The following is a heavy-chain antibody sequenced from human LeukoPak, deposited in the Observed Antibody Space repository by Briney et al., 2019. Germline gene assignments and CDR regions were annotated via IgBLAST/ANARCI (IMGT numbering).Heavy chain of an antibody. D-gene: IGHD4-17*01. V-gene: IGHV4-34*01. Sequence: SETLSLTCTVSGGSISNYYWSWIRQPPGKGLEWIGEINHSGSTNYNPSLKSRVTISVDTSKNQFSLKLSSVTAADTAVYYCARGSTVTDYWGQGTLVTVSS. CDR3: ARGSTVTDY. CDR1: GGSISNYY. CDR2: INHSGST. J-gene: IGHJ4*02.